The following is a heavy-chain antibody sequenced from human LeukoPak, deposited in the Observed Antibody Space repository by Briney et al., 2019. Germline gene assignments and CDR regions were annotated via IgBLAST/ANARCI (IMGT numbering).Heavy chain of an antibody. CDR3: TTDLAFWSASPDY. CDR2: IKSKTYGGTT. V-gene: IGHV3-15*01. Sequence: GGSLRLSCAASGLIFNTAWMGWVRQAPGKGLERVGRIKSKTYGGTTEYAAPVKGRFTISRDDSKNTLYVQMNSLRTEDTAVYYCTTDLAFWSASPDYWGQGTLVAVSS. CDR1: GLIFNTAW. D-gene: IGHD3-3*01. J-gene: IGHJ4*02.